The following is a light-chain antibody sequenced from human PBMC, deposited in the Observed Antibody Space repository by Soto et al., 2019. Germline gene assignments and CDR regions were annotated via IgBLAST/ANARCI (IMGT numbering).Light chain of an antibody. CDR3: SSYTSRSTLVV. V-gene: IGLV2-14*01. J-gene: IGLJ2*01. CDR1: SSDVGGYNY. Sequence: QSALTQPASVSGSPGQSITISCTGTSSDVGGYNYVSWYQQHPGKAPKRMIYDVTNRPSGVSNRFSGSKSGNTASLTISGLQAEDEADYYCSSYTSRSTLVVFGGGTKLTVL. CDR2: DVT.